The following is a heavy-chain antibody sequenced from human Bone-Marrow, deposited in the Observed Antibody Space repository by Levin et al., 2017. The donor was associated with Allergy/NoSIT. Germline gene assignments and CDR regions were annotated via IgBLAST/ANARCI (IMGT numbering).Heavy chain of an antibody. CDR1: GFTFDDYA. D-gene: IGHD3-3*01. V-gene: IGHV3-9*01. CDR3: AKGYYDFWSGYQSSFDY. CDR2: ISWNSGSI. Sequence: PGGSLRLSCAASGFTFDDYAMHWVRQAPGKGLEWVSGISWNSGSIGYADSVKGRFTISRDNAKNSLYLQMNSLRAEDTALYYCAKGYYDFWSGYQSSFDYWGQGTLVTVSS. J-gene: IGHJ4*02.